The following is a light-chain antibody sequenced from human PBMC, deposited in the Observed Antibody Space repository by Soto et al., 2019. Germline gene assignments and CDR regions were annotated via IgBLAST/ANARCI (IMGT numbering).Light chain of an antibody. CDR3: QHYDNLPFT. V-gene: IGKV1-33*01. J-gene: IGKJ3*01. CDR2: DAS. Sequence: DIQMTQSPSSLSASVGDRVTITCQASQDISNYLNWYQQKPGKAPKLLIYDASNLETGVPSRFSGSGSGTDFTFTISSLQPEDIAGYYCQHYDNLPFTFGPGTKVDIK. CDR1: QDISNY.